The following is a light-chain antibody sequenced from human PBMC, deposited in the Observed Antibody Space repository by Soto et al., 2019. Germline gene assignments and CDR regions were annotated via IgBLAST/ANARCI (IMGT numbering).Light chain of an antibody. CDR3: QQYHNWPIT. Sequence: EILMTQSPATLSVSPGESATLSSRASQSVSSNLAWHQQKPGQAPRILMYDASTRATGISARFSGSGSGTEFTLTISSLQSEDFAVYYCQQYHNWPITFGQGTRLEIK. CDR2: DAS. V-gene: IGKV3-15*01. CDR1: QSVSSN. J-gene: IGKJ5*01.